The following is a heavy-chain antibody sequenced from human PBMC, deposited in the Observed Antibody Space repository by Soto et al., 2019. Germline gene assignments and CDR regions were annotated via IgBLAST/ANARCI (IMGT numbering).Heavy chain of an antibody. J-gene: IGHJ6*02. Sequence: PXXSLKISCKGSGYSLTRYWISWVRQMPGKGLEWMGIIYPDDSDTRYSPSLQGQVTISVDKSISTAYLQWSSLKASDTAIYYCARHVSIGIIYGMDVWGQGTTVTVSS. D-gene: IGHD1-1*01. CDR1: GYSLTRYW. V-gene: IGHV5-51*01. CDR3: ARHVSIGIIYGMDV. CDR2: IYPDDSDT.